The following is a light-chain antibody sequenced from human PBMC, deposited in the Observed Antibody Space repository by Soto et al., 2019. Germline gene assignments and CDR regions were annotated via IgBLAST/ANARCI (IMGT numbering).Light chain of an antibody. CDR3: QQTYSMPWT. Sequence: DIQMTQSPSSLSASVGDRVTITCRASQSISNYLNWYQQKPGKAPNLLIYGASSLQSGVPSRFSGSASGADFTLTISSLQPEDSATYYCQQTYSMPWTFGQGTKVEIK. CDR2: GAS. V-gene: IGKV1-39*01. CDR1: QSISNY. J-gene: IGKJ1*01.